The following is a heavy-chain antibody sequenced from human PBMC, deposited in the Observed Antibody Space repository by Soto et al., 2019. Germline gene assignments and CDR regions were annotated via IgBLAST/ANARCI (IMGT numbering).Heavy chain of an antibody. Sequence: QVQLQESGPGLVKPSETLSLTCTVSGGSISSYYWSWIRQPPGKGLEWIGYIYYSGSTNYNPSLKSRVTTAVDTANNQFSLQLSSVTAADTAEYYCGVGTVTTRFDYWGQGTLVAVSS. D-gene: IGHD4-17*01. J-gene: IGHJ4*02. CDR3: GVGTVTTRFDY. V-gene: IGHV4-59*01. CDR1: GGSISSYY. CDR2: IYYSGST.